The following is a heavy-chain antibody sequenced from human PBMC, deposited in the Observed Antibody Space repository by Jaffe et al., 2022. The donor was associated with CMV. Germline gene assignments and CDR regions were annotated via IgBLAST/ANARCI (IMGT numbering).Heavy chain of an antibody. CDR3: ARERGYSSPFDN. CDR2: ISYSGTT. V-gene: IGHV4-39*02. J-gene: IGHJ4*02. CDR1: GGSFSSSSYY. D-gene: IGHD5-18*01. Sequence: QLQLQESGPGLVKPSETLSLTCTVSGGSFSSSSYYWGWIRQPPGKGLEWIGSISYSGTTYYNPSLKSRVTISVDTSKNQFSLRLSSVTAADTALYYCARERGYSSPFDNWGQGTLVTVSS.